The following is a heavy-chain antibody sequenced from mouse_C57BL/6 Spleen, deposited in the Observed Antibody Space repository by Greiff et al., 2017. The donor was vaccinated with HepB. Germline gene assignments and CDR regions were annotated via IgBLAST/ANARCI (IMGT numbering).Heavy chain of an antibody. V-gene: IGHV1-82*01. D-gene: IGHD1-1*01. CDR3: ARVPYYGSSSFDV. Sequence: QVQLQQSGPELVKPGASVKISCKASGYAFSSSWMNWVKQRPGKGLEWIGRIYPGDGDTNYNGKFKGKATLTADKSSSTAYMQLSSLTSEDSAVYFCARVPYYGSSSFDVWGTGTTVTVSS. CDR1: GYAFSSSW. CDR2: IYPGDGDT. J-gene: IGHJ1*03.